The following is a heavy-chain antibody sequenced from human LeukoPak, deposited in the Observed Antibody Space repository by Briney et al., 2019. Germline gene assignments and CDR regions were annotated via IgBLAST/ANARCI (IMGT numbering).Heavy chain of an antibody. CDR1: GFTFSSYS. D-gene: IGHD4-11*01. V-gene: IGHV3-21*01. CDR3: AGLTTVTTSGTGYYYYYYMDV. J-gene: IGHJ6*03. CDR2: ISSSSSYI. Sequence: GSLRLSCAASGFTFSSYSMNWVRQAPGRGLEWVSSISSSSSYIYYADSVKGRFTISRDNAKNSLYLQMNSLRAEDTAVYYCAGLTTVTTSGTGYYYYYYMDVWGKGTTVTVSS.